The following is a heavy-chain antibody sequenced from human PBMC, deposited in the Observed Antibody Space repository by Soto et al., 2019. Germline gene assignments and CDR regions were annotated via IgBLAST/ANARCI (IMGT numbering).Heavy chain of an antibody. CDR2: ISFSDGGT. D-gene: IGHD2-15*01. CDR1: GFTFSSYA. CDR3: VKDDRILGRRYFDL. V-gene: IGHV3-23*01. Sequence: VGSLRLSCAASGFTFSSYAMTWFRQAPVNGLEWVSSISFSDGGTYYADSVKGRLTISRDNSKNTLFLQMNSLRVEDTAVYYCVKDDRILGRRYFDLWGRGTLVTVSS. J-gene: IGHJ2*01.